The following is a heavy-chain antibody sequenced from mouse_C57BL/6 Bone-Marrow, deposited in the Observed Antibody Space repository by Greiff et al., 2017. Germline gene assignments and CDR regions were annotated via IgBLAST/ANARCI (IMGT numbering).Heavy chain of an antibody. CDR3: ARGATVVAHFDY. CDR2: INPSNGGT. CDR1: GYTFTSYW. D-gene: IGHD1-1*01. Sequence: QVQLKQPGTELVKPGASVKLSCKASGYTFTSYWMHWVKQRPGQGLEWIGNINPSNGGTNYNEKFKSKATLTVDKSSSTAYMQLSSLTSEDSAVYYCARGATVVAHFDYWGQGTTLTVSS. V-gene: IGHV1-53*01. J-gene: IGHJ2*01.